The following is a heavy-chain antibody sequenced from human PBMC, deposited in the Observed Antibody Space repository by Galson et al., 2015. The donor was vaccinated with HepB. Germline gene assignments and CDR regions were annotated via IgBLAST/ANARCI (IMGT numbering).Heavy chain of an antibody. J-gene: IGHJ4*02. D-gene: IGHD3-9*01. Sequence: SLRLSCAASGFTFSSYAMHWVRQAPGKGLEWVAVISYDGSNKYYADSVKGRFTISRDNSRNTLYLQMNSLRAEDTAVYYCAKALRYFDWAPPFDYWGQGTLVTVSS. CDR3: AKALRYFDWAPPFDY. CDR2: ISYDGSNK. V-gene: IGHV3-30-3*01. CDR1: GFTFSSYA.